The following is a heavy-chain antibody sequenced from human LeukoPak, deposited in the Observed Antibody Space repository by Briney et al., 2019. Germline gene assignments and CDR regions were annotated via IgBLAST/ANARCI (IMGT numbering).Heavy chain of an antibody. CDR3: ARQGVATAIDY. CDR2: ISASGNT. J-gene: IGHJ4*02. V-gene: IGHV4-4*07. D-gene: IGHD2-21*02. Sequence: SETLSLTCTVSGGSISNYYWSWIRQPAGKGLEWIGRISASGNTNYNPSLKSRVTMSVDASMDLFALKLSSVTAADTAVYYCARQGVATAIDYWGQGTLV. CDR1: GGSISNYY.